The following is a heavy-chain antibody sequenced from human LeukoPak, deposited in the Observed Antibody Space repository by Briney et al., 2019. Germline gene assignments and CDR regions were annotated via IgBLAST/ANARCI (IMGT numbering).Heavy chain of an antibody. D-gene: IGHD5-12*01. V-gene: IGHV3-21*01. J-gene: IGHJ4*02. CDR1: GFTFSSYS. CDR2: ISSSSSYI. Sequence: PGGSLRLSCAASGFTFSSYSMNWVRQAPGKGLEWVSSISSSSSYIYYADSVKGRFTISRDNAKNSLYLQMNSLRAEDTAVYYCARDPPSEDSGYDYTRWGQGTLVTVSS. CDR3: ARDPPSEDSGYDYTR.